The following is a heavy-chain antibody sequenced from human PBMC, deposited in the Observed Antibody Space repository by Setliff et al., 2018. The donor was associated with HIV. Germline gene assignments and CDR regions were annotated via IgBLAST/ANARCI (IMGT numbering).Heavy chain of an antibody. J-gene: IGHJ4*02. V-gene: IGHV3-30*02. CDR1: GFIFKTYD. Sequence: GSLRLSCATSGFIFKTYDIHWVRQAPGKGLEWVTFIRFNGNDKYYADSVKGRFTISRDNSKNTLDLQINSLRPEDTAVYYCVTRYCGESIRPEFDYWGQGTLVTVSS. CDR3: VTRYCGESIRPEFDY. D-gene: IGHD2-21*01. CDR2: IRFNGNDK.